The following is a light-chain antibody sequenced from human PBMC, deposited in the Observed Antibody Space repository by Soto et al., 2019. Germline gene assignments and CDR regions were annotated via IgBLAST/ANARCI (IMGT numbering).Light chain of an antibody. J-gene: IGKJ1*01. V-gene: IGKV3-20*01. CDR2: AAS. Sequence: EIVLTQSPGSLSLSPGDRATLSCRASQTVTSNYLAWYQQKPGQAPRLLIYAASSWATGIPDRFSGGGSGTDFTLTITRLDPEDFAVYYCHQYGDSPQTFGQGTKVEIK. CDR3: HQYGDSPQT. CDR1: QTVTSNY.